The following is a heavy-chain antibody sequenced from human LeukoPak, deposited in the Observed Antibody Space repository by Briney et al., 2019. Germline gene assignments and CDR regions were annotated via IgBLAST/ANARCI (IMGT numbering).Heavy chain of an antibody. CDR1: GYTFTGYY. J-gene: IGHJ5*02. V-gene: IGHV1-2*02. CDR3: AREGSIAARGRTGWFDP. D-gene: IGHD6-6*01. CDR2: INPNSGGT. Sequence: ASVKVSCKASGYTFTGYYMHWVRQAPGQGLEWMGWINPNSGGTNYAQKFQGRVTMTRDTSISTAYMELSRLRSDDTAVYYCAREGSIAARGRTGWFDPWGQGTLVTVSS.